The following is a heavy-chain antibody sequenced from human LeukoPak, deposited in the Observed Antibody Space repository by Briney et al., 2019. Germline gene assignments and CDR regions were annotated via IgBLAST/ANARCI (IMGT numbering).Heavy chain of an antibody. CDR3: ASGLDSSSWKYGNWFDP. Sequence: GGSLRLSCAASGFTFSSYWMHWVRQAPGKGLVWVSRTNSDGSSTTYADSVKGRFTISRDNAKNTLYLQMNSLRAEDTAVYYCASGLDSSSWKYGNWFDPWGQGTLVTVSS. D-gene: IGHD6-13*01. CDR1: GFTFSSYW. CDR2: TNSDGSST. J-gene: IGHJ5*02. V-gene: IGHV3-74*01.